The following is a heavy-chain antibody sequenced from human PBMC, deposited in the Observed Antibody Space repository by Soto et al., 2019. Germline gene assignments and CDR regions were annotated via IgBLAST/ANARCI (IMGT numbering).Heavy chain of an antibody. CDR3: ARNNEDYDFWSGYYLSPSGRVAYFDY. J-gene: IGHJ4*02. Sequence: ASVKVSCKASGYTFTSYGISWVRQAPGQGLEWMGWISAYNGNTNYAQKLQGRVTMTTDTSTSTAYMELRSLRSDDTAVYYCARNNEDYDFWSGYYLSPSGRVAYFDYWGQGTLVTVSS. V-gene: IGHV1-18*01. CDR1: GYTFTSYG. CDR2: ISAYNGNT. D-gene: IGHD3-3*01.